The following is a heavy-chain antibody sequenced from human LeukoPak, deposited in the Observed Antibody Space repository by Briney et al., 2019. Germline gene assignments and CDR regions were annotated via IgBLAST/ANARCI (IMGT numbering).Heavy chain of an antibody. V-gene: IGHV4-39*07. Sequence: SETLSLTCSVSGGSISLSYYYWGWIRQPPGKALEWIGSVYYSGTTSYNPSLKSRVTISVDMTKNHFSLRLSSVTAADTAMYYCARGTLYSGWSYYFDYWGQGSQVTVSS. J-gene: IGHJ4*02. CDR3: ARGTLYSGWSYYFDY. D-gene: IGHD6-19*01. CDR1: GGSISLSYYY. CDR2: VYYSGTT.